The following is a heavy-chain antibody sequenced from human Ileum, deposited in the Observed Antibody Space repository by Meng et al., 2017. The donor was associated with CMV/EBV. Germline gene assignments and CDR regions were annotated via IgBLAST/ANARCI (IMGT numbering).Heavy chain of an antibody. V-gene: IGHV3-74*01. D-gene: IGHD2/OR15-2a*01. CDR2: IDGDGNNI. CDR3: AREVITPGQYFFEY. Sequence: ASGFTFNNYWMHWVSQAPGEGLVWVSGIDGDGNNIRYADSAKGRFTISRDNAKNTLYLQMNSPRAEDTAVYYCAREVITPGQYFFEYWGQGTLITVSS. CDR1: GFTFNNYW. J-gene: IGHJ4*02.